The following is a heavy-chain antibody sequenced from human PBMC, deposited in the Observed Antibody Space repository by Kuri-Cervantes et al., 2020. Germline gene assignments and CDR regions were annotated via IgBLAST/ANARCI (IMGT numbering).Heavy chain of an antibody. CDR2: IYYSGST. D-gene: IGHD1-14*01. Sequence: SETLSLTCTLSGGSISSSSHYWGWIRQPPGKGLEWIGSIYYSGSTYYNPSLKSRVTISVDTSKNQFSLKLSSVTAADTAVYYCARHKGTYRGLDYWGQGTLVTVSS. CDR3: ARHKGTYRGLDY. CDR1: GGSISSSSHY. J-gene: IGHJ4*02. V-gene: IGHV4-39*01.